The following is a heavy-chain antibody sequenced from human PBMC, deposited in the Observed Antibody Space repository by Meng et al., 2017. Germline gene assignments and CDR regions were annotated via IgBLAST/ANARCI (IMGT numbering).Heavy chain of an antibody. D-gene: IGHD6-13*01. CDR3: ARDEDISAAGYLLGDF. CDR2: IDPKSDNT. CDR1: GYTFAADW. V-gene: IGHV1-2*06. Sequence: GPDGKKSGGSVKVSCKASGYTFAADWIPGVRQAPGQGLEWMGRIDPKSDNTHYAQKVQGRVTMTRDTSISTAYMELSGLRSDDTAVYYCARDEDISAAGYLLGDFWGQGTLVTVSS. J-gene: IGHJ4*02.